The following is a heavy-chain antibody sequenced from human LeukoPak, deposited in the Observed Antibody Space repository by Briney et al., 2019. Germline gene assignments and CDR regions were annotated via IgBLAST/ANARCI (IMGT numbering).Heavy chain of an antibody. D-gene: IGHD3-10*01. CDR1: GYTFTSYY. J-gene: IGHJ4*02. V-gene: IGHV1-46*01. Sequence: GASVKVSCKASGYTFTSYYMHWVRQAPGQGLEWMGIINPSGGGTSYAQKFRGRVTMTRDTSTSTVYMELSSLRSEDTAVYYCARVTMVREYDYWGQGTLVTVSS. CDR3: ARVTMVREYDY. CDR2: INPSGGGT.